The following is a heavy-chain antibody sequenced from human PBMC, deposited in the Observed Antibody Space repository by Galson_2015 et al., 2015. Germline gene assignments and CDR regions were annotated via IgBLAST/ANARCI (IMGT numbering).Heavy chain of an antibody. CDR1: GFTFSSDA. Sequence: ALRLSCAACGFTFSSDAMHWVRQAPGKGLEWVAVISYDGSNEYYADSVKGRFTISRDNSKNTLYLQMNSLRAEDTDVYYCANTLAAAGTRNGWYYYGMDVWGPGTTVTVSS. V-gene: IGHV3-30-3*01. CDR2: ISYDGSNE. J-gene: IGHJ6*02. D-gene: IGHD6-13*01. CDR3: ANTLAAAGTRNGWYYYGMDV.